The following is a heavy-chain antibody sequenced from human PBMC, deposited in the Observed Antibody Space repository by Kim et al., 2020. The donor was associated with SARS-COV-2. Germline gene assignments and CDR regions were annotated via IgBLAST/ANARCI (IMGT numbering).Heavy chain of an antibody. CDR1: GGSISSSSYY. CDR2: IYYSGST. D-gene: IGHD1-26*01. CDR3: ARDLGVGATGNDDY. Sequence: SETLSLTCTVSGGSISSSSYYWGWIRQPPGKGLECIGSIYYSGSTYYNPSLKSRVTISVDTSKNQFSLKLSSVTAADTAVYYCARDLGVGATGNDDYWG. V-gene: IGHV4-39*07. J-gene: IGHJ4*01.